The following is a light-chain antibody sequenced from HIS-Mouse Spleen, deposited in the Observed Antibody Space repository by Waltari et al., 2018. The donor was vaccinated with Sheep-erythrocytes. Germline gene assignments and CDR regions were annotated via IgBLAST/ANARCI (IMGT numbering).Light chain of an antibody. CDR3: MQALQTPIFT. CDR2: LGS. J-gene: IGKJ3*01. Sequence: DLVMTQSPLSLPVPPGEPASISCRSSQSLLHSNGYNYLDWYLQKPGQSPQLLIYLGSNRASGVPDRFSGSGSGTDFTLKISRVEAEDVGVYYCMQALQTPIFTFGPGTKVDIK. CDR1: QSLLHSNGYNY. V-gene: IGKV2-28*01.